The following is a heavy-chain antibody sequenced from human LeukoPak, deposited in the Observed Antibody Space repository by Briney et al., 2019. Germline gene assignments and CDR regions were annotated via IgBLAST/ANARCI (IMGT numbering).Heavy chain of an antibody. CDR2: ISGGGHST. V-gene: IGHV3-23*01. Sequence: GGSLRLSCAASGFTFSNFAMSWVRQAPGKGLEWVSAISGGGHSTYYADSVKGRFTISRDNSKSTMYLQMNSLRAEDTAVYYCAKDARYSSGRGWFDPWGQGTLVTVSS. CDR3: AKDARYSSGRGWFDP. D-gene: IGHD6-19*01. CDR1: GFTFSNFA. J-gene: IGHJ5*02.